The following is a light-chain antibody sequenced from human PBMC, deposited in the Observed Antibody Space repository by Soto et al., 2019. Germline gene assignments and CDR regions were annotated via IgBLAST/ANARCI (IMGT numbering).Light chain of an antibody. CDR1: RSNIGNNA. CDR3: ATWDDSLNARGV. CDR2: NNH. J-gene: IGLJ3*02. Sequence: QSVLTQTPSASGTPGQSVTISCSGSRSNIGNNAVSWYQQFPGTAPKLLIYNNHQRPSGVPDRFSGSKSGTSASLAISGLQYEDEADYYCATWDDSLNARGVFGGGTKLTVL. V-gene: IGLV1-44*01.